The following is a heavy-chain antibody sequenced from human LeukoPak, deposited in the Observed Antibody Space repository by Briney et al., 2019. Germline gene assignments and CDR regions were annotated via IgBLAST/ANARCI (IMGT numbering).Heavy chain of an antibody. CDR3: ARVSESGYYYDSSGYASFDY. CDR1: GYTFTGYY. V-gene: IGHV1-2*02. CDR2: INPNSGGT. J-gene: IGHJ4*02. D-gene: IGHD3-22*01. Sequence: ASVKVSCKASGYTFTGYYMHWVRQAPGQGLEWMGWINPNSGGTNYAQKFQGRVTMTRDTSISTAYMELSKLRSDDTAVYYCARVSESGYYYDSSGYASFDYWGQGTLVTVSS.